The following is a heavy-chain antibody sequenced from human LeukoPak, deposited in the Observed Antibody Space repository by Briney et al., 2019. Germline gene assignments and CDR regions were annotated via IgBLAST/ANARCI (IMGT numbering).Heavy chain of an antibody. CDR3: AREGPSSSWYNYYYYYYMDV. D-gene: IGHD6-13*01. CDR1: GYTFTSYD. CDR2: MNPNSGNT. J-gene: IGHJ6*03. Sequence: GASVKVSCKASGYTFTSYDINWVRQATGQGLEWMGWMNPNSGNTGYAQKFQGRVTMTRNTSISTAYMELSSLRSEDTAVYYCAREGPSSSWYNYYYYYYMDVWGKGTTVTVSS. V-gene: IGHV1-8*01.